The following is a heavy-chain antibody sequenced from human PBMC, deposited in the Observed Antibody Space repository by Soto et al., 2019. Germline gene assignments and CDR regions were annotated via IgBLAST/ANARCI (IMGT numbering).Heavy chain of an antibody. CDR3: ARRLTNNWFDP. V-gene: IGHV1-18*04. Sequence: ASVKVSCKASGYTFTSCVISWVRQAPGQGLEWMGWISAYNGNTNYAQKLQGRVTMTTDTSTSTAYMELRSLRSDDTAVYYCARRLTNNWFDPWGQGTLVTVSS. CDR1: GYTFTSCV. J-gene: IGHJ5*02. CDR2: ISAYNGNT. D-gene: IGHD6-19*01.